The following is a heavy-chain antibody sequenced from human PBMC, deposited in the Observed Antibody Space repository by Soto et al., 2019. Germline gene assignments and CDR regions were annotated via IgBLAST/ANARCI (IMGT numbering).Heavy chain of an antibody. CDR2: INAGNGNT. J-gene: IGHJ6*02. Sequence: ASVKVSCKASGYTFTGHYMHWVRQAPGQGPEWMGWINAGNGNTKYSQKFQGRVTITRDTSASTAYMELSSLRSEDTAVYYCARALGGGDWFYYYYYGMDVWGQGTTVTVSS. CDR1: GYTFTGHY. CDR3: ARALGGGDWFYYYYYGMDV. V-gene: IGHV1-3*01. D-gene: IGHD2-21*02.